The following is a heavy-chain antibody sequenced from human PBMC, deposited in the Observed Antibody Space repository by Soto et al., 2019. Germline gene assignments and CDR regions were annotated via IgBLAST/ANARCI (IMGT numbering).Heavy chain of an antibody. CDR1: GFTFSSYA. CDR2: ISGSGGST. Sequence: GGFLRLSCAASGFTFSSYAMSWVRQAPGKGLEWVSAISGSGGSTYYADSVKGRFTISRDNSKNTLYLQMNSLRAEDTAVYYCAKAEDGSGSMAPYYYYYYMDVWGKGTTVTVSS. D-gene: IGHD3-10*01. V-gene: IGHV3-23*01. J-gene: IGHJ6*03. CDR3: AKAEDGSGSMAPYYYYYYMDV.